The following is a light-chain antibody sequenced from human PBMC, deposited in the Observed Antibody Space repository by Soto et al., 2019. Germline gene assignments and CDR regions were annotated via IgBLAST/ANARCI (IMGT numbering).Light chain of an antibody. J-gene: IGKJ4*01. CDR3: QMCDSAHALT. Sequence: DIQMTQSPSSLSASVGDRVTITCRASQDIRKFLAWYQQKAGKAPQVLIYGASTLQSGVPYRFSGSGSGTDFTLTISDLPPEDAATYYCQMCDSAHALTFGGGTKVEIK. CDR1: QDIRKF. V-gene: IGKV1-27*01. CDR2: GAS.